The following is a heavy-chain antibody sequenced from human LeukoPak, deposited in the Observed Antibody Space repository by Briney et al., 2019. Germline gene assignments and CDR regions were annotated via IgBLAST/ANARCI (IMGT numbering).Heavy chain of an antibody. CDR1: GFTFSSYS. V-gene: IGHV3-21*01. CDR3: ASRVQIVEAPFDY. J-gene: IGHJ4*02. Sequence: GGSLRLSCAASGFTFSSYSMNWVREAPGKGLEWVSSISSSSSYIYYADSVKGRFTISRDNAKNSLYLQMNSLRAEDTAVYYCASRVQIVEAPFDYWGQGTLVTVSS. D-gene: IGHD1-26*01. CDR2: ISSSSSYI.